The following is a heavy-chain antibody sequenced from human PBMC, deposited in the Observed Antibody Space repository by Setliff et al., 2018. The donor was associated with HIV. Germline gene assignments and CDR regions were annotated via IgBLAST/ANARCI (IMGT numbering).Heavy chain of an antibody. CDR2: IIPMYNIP. Sequence: ASVKVSCKTSGGTLSNYVITWVRQAPGQGLEWMGMIIPMYNIPAYAQKFQGRVTFTADESTSTAYIELSSLSSEDTAVYYCARDQTGVAAAAFCGGSAWSDEGFDIWGQGTMVTVSS. J-gene: IGHJ3*02. CDR1: GGTLSNYV. D-gene: IGHD6-13*01. CDR3: ARDQTGVAAAAFCGGSAWSDEGFDI. V-gene: IGHV1-69*13.